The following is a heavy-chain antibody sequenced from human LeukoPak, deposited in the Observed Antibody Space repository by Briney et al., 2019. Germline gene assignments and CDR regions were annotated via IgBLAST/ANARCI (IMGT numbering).Heavy chain of an antibody. V-gene: IGHV4-59*01. D-gene: IGHD6-13*01. CDR1: GGSISSYY. CDR2: IYYSGST. Sequence: SETLSLTCTVSGGSISSYYWSWIRQPPGKGLEWIGYIYYSGSTNYNPSLKSRVTISVDTSKNQFSLKLSSVTAADTAVYYCARGIIIAAAGTVYFDYWGQGTLVTVSS. CDR3: ARGIIIAAAGTVYFDY. J-gene: IGHJ4*02.